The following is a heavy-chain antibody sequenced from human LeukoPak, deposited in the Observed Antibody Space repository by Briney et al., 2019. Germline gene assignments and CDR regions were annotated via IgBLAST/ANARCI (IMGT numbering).Heavy chain of an antibody. V-gene: IGHV4-30-4*01. CDR1: GGSISSGDYY. Sequence: SETLSLTCTVSGGSISSGDYYWSWIRQPPGKGLEWIGYIYYSGSTYYNPSLKSRVTISVDTSKNQFSLKLSSVTAADTAVYYCARVKQELLWFGSFPGCLDYWGQGTLVTVSS. J-gene: IGHJ4*02. CDR3: ARVKQELLWFGSFPGCLDY. D-gene: IGHD3-10*01. CDR2: IYYSGST.